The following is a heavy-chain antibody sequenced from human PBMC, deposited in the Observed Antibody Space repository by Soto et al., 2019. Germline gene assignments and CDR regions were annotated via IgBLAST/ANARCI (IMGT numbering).Heavy chain of an antibody. D-gene: IGHD3-22*01. Sequence: SETLSLTCAVSGGSISSSNWWSWVRQPPGKGLEWIGEIYHSGSTNYNPSLKSRVTISVDKSKNQFSLKLSSVTAADTAVYYCARETYYYDSSGYYYPYYFDYWGQGTLVTVSS. CDR1: GGSISSSNW. V-gene: IGHV4-4*02. J-gene: IGHJ4*02. CDR3: ARETYYYDSSGYYYPYYFDY. CDR2: IYHSGST.